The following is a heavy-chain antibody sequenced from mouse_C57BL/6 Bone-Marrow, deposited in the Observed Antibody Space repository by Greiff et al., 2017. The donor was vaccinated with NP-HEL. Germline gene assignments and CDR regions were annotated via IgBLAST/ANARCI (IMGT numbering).Heavy chain of an antibody. Sequence: QVQLQQPGAELVRPGSSVKLSCKASGYTFTSYWLHWVKQRPIQGLEWIGNIDPSASETHYNQKFKDKATLTVDKSSSTAYMQLSSLTSEDSAGYYCARSGSLYYGYDVWFAYWGQGTLVTVSA. V-gene: IGHV1-52*01. CDR2: IDPSASET. CDR1: GYTFTSYW. J-gene: IGHJ3*01. D-gene: IGHD2-2*01. CDR3: ARSGSLYYGYDVWFAY.